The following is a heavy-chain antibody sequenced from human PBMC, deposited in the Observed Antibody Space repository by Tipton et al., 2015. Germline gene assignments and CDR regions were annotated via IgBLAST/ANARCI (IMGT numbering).Heavy chain of an antibody. CDR2: ISYDESNT. J-gene: IGHJ4*02. D-gene: IGHD2-21*02. CDR1: GFTFSIYS. Sequence: QVQLVQSGGRVVQPGRSLRLSCAASGFTFSIYSMHWVRQAPGKGLEWVALISYDESNTYYADSEKGRFTISRDNSKNTLYLQMNSLRAEDTAVYYCAKDGPMSGGDFHYFDYWGQGTLVTVSS. V-gene: IGHV3-30*01. CDR3: AKDGPMSGGDFHYFDY.